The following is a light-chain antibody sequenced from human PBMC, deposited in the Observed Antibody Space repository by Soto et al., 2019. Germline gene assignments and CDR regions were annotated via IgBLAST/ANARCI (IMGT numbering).Light chain of an antibody. CDR3: QQRYCIPIT. J-gene: IGKJ4*01. Sequence: VMAPIPDSVAASLDKSSTIKCKSSQSIFYSSNNNNFLAWYQQKPGQPPKLLIYWASTRESGVPDRFSGSESGTDFTLTISSLQPEDFTPYYCQQRYCIPITFAGGTKVDI. CDR2: WAS. CDR1: QSIFYSSNNNNF. V-gene: IGKV4-1*01.